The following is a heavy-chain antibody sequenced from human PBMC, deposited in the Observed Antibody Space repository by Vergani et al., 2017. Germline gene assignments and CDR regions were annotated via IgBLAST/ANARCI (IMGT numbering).Heavy chain of an antibody. CDR1: GFTVSGYA. J-gene: IGHJ2*01. Sequence: EVQLLESGGGLVQPGGSLRLSCATSGFTVSGYAMSWVRQAPGKGLEWVSSISGSGGSTYYADSVKGRFTISRDNSKNTLYLQMNNLRHEDTALYFCVKDNDYDADGPFDLWGRGTLVTVSS. CDR2: ISGSGGST. CDR3: VKDNDYDADGPFDL. D-gene: IGHD3-16*01. V-gene: IGHV3-23*01.